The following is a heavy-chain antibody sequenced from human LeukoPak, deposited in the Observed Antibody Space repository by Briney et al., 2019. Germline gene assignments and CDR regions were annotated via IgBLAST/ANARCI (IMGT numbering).Heavy chain of an antibody. Sequence: GGSLRLSCAASGFTFSTYAMNWVRQAPGKGLEWVSDINSDGSSTYYADSVKGRFTISRDNAKNTLYLKMNILRADDTAVYYCARIPVGDRSGVDDLPDYCGQGTLVTVSS. D-gene: IGHD2-21*02. J-gene: IGHJ4*02. CDR3: ARIPVGDRSGVDDLPDY. CDR2: INSDGSST. V-gene: IGHV3-74*01. CDR1: GFTFSTYA.